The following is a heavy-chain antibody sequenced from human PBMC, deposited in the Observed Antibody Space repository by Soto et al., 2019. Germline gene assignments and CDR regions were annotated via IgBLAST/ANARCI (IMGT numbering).Heavy chain of an antibody. Sequence: PSETLSLTCAVSGGSISSGGYSWSRIRQPPGKGLEWIGYIYHSGSTYYNPSLKSRVTISVDRSKNQFSLKLSSVTAADTAVYYCARGFHMTTVTYFDHWGQGTLVTVSS. CDR1: GGSISSGGYS. CDR3: ARGFHMTTVTYFDH. V-gene: IGHV4-30-2*01. CDR2: IYHSGST. J-gene: IGHJ4*02. D-gene: IGHD4-17*01.